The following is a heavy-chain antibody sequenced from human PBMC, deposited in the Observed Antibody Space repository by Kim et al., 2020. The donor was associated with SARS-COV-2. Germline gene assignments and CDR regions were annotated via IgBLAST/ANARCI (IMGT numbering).Heavy chain of an antibody. D-gene: IGHD6-13*01. J-gene: IGHJ6*01. V-gene: IGHV4-34*01. CDR1: GGSFSGYY. CDR3: ARGRAAAAGYYYYGMDV. CDR2: INHSGST. Sequence: SETLSLTCAVYGGSFSGYYWSWIRQPPGKGLEWIGEINHSGSTNYNPSLKSRVTISVDTSKNQFSLKLSSVTAADTAVYYCARGRAAAAGYYYYGMDVWG.